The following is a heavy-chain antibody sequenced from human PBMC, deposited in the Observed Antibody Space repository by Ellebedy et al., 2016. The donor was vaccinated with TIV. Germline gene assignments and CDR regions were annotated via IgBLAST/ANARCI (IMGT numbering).Heavy chain of an antibody. V-gene: IGHV4-4*02. Sequence: SETLSLTXTASGDSISTHNWWSWVRQPPGKGLEWIAEIHHGGSTNYNPSLKSRVTISVDRSNNHFSLKMNSMTAADTAVYYCAAKGVVSRTFDIWGQGTMVAVSS. J-gene: IGHJ3*02. CDR3: AAKGVVSRTFDI. D-gene: IGHD2-15*01. CDR2: IHHGGST. CDR1: GDSISTHNW.